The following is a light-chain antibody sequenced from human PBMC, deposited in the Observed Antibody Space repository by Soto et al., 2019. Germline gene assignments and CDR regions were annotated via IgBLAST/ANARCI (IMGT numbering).Light chain of an antibody. CDR2: AAS. CDR3: QQSYSTPALT. Sequence: DIQMTQSPSSLSASVGDRVTITCRASQSISSYLNWYQQKPGKAPKLLIYAASSLQSGVPSRFCGSGSGTDFTLTISSLQPEDFATYDCQQSYSTPALTFGGGTKVDIK. V-gene: IGKV1-39*01. CDR1: QSISSY. J-gene: IGKJ4*01.